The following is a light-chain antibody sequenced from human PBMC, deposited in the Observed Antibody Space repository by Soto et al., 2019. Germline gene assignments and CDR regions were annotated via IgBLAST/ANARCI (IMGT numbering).Light chain of an antibody. Sequence: DIQMTQSPSTLSASVGDRVTITCRASQYIHNYLAWYQQKPGEAPKLLIYEAANLESGVPSRFSGSGTGTEFTLTISSLQPDYFATYYCQQSNNYPWTFGQGTRVEI. CDR3: QQSNNYPWT. J-gene: IGKJ1*01. CDR2: EAA. CDR1: QYIHNY. V-gene: IGKV1-5*03.